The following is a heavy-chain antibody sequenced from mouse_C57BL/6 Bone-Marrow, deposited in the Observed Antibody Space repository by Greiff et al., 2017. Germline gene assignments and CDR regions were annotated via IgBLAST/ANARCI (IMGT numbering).Heavy chain of an antibody. Sequence: EVQLQQSVAELVRPGASVKLSCTASGFNIKNNYMHWVKQRPEQGLEWIGRIDPANGNTKYDPKFRGKATITADTSSNTAYLQLSSLTSEDPAIYYCARDRVVTTGFDYWGQGTLVTVSA. CDR2: IDPANGNT. D-gene: IGHD2-3*01. CDR1: GFNIKNNY. V-gene: IGHV14-3*01. J-gene: IGHJ3*01. CDR3: ARDRVVTTGFDY.